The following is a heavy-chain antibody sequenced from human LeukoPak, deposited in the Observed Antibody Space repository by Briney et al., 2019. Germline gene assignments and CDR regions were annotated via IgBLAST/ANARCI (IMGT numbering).Heavy chain of an antibody. Sequence: PGGSLRLSWAASGFTFRSYAMHWVRQAPGKGLEWVEFISYDGKNRYYADSVKGRLTISRDNSKNTVYLQMNSLRSEDTAVYYCARDYYGSESHTPGPIDYWDQGTLVTVSS. CDR2: ISYDGKNR. D-gene: IGHD3-10*01. V-gene: IGHV3-30*04. J-gene: IGHJ4*02. CDR1: GFTFRSYA. CDR3: ARDYYGSESHTPGPIDY.